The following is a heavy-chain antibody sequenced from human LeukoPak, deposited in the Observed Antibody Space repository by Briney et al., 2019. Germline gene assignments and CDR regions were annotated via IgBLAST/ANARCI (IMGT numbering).Heavy chain of an antibody. J-gene: IGHJ4*02. CDR3: AREVYCGDCPFDY. CDR1: GFTFDSYS. CDR2: ISSTASFI. V-gene: IGHV3-21*01. D-gene: IGHD2-21*02. Sequence: GGSLRLSCAASGFTFDSYSMNWVRQVPGKGLEWVSSISSTASFIYYADSVKGRFTISRDYAKNSLYLQMNSLRAEDTAVYYCAREVYCGDCPFDYWGREPWSPSPQ.